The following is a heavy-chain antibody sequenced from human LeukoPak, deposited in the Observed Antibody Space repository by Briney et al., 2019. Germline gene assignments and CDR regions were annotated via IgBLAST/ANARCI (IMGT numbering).Heavy chain of an antibody. CDR2: ISFDVSNK. CDR1: GFTFSNYA. CDR3: ARGYCTTTSCYIDY. D-gene: IGHD2-2*02. Sequence: GGSLRLSCAASGFTFSNYAIHWVRQAPGKGLEWVAVISFDVSNKYYADSVKGRFTISRDNSNNTLYLQMNSLRGEDTALYYCARGYCTTTSCYIDYWGQGTLVTVSS. V-gene: IGHV3-30*04. J-gene: IGHJ4*02.